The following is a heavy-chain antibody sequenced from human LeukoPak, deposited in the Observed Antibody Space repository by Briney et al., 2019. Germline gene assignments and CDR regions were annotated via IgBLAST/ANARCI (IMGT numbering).Heavy chain of an antibody. CDR3: ARGSGWYAEYFQH. CDR2: IYSGGST. CDR1: GVTVSSNY. Sequence: GGSLRLSCAASGVTVSSNYMSWVRQAAGKGLEWVSVIYSGGSTYYADSVKGRFTISRDNSKNTLYLQMNSLRAEDTAVYYCARGSGWYAEYFQHWGQGTLVTVSS. V-gene: IGHV3-53*01. J-gene: IGHJ1*01. D-gene: IGHD6-19*01.